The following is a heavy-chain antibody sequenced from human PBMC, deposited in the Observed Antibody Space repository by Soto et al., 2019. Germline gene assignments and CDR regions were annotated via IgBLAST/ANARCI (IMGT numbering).Heavy chain of an antibody. CDR1: GGSISSGGYY. Sequence: SETLSLTCTVSGGSISSGGYYWSWIRQHPGKGLEWIGYIYYSGSTYYNPSLKSRVTISVDTSKNQFSLKLSSVTAADTAVYYCARDANCSGGSCRFDYWGQGTLVTVSS. J-gene: IGHJ4*02. CDR3: ARDANCSGGSCRFDY. V-gene: IGHV4-31*03. CDR2: IYYSGST. D-gene: IGHD2-15*01.